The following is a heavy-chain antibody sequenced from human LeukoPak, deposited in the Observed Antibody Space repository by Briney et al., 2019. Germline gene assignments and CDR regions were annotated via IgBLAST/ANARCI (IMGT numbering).Heavy chain of an antibody. V-gene: IGHV1-2*02. CDR1: GYTFTGYY. CDR3: ARVSLAYCGGDCSSDY. Sequence: ASVKVSCKASGYTFTGYYMHWVRQAPGQGLEWMGWINPNSGGTNYAQKFQGRVTMTRDTSISTAYMELSRLRSDDTAVYYCARVSLAYCGGDCSSDYWGQGTLVTVSS. D-gene: IGHD2-21*02. CDR2: INPNSGGT. J-gene: IGHJ4*02.